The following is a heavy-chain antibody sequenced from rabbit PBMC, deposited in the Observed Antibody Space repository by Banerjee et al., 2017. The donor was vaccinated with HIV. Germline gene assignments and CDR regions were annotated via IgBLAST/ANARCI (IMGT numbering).Heavy chain of an antibody. CDR2: ILISSGGE. CDR1: GFSLSDYY. V-gene: IGHV1S45*01. D-gene: IGHD6-1*01. J-gene: IGHJ3*01. Sequence: QEQLEESGGDLVKPEGSLTLTCTASGFSLSDYYMCWFRQAPGKGPEWIACILISSGGEWYASWAKGRFTISKTSSTTVTLQMTSLTAADTATYFCARDVNDYGGYGYGTRLDLWGPGTLVTVS. CDR3: ARDVNDYGGYGYGTRLDL.